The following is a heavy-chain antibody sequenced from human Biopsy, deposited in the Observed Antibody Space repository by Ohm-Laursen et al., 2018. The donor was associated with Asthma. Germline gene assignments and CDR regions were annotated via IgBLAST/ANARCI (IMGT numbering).Heavy chain of an antibody. CDR1: GYSLTDLS. Sequence: GASVKVSCKISGYSLTDLSMHWVRQAPGQELEWMGGHDHEEGGTVNARRFQGRVTMTEDTSTDTAYVELSSLSSDDTAVYYCASDFPKDYVRYNFQFWGQGTLVTVSS. CDR2: HDHEEGGT. V-gene: IGHV1-24*01. D-gene: IGHD4-17*01. J-gene: IGHJ4*02. CDR3: ASDFPKDYVRYNFQF.